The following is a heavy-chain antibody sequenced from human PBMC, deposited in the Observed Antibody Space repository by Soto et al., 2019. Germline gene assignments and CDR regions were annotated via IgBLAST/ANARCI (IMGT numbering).Heavy chain of an antibody. CDR3: ARVGGTQYYDFWSGYYYYYGMDV. Sequence: SETLSLTCAVYGGSFSGYDWSWIRQPPGKGLEWIGEINHSGSTNSNPSLKSRVTISVDSSKNQVSLKLSSVTAADTAVYYCARVGGTQYYDFWSGYYYYYGMDVWGQGTTVTVSS. CDR1: GGSFSGYD. CDR2: INHSGST. V-gene: IGHV4-34*01. D-gene: IGHD3-3*01. J-gene: IGHJ6*02.